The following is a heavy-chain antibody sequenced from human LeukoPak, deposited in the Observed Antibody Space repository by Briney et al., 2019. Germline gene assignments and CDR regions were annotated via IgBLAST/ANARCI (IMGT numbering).Heavy chain of an antibody. CDR1: CGSISSGDYY. V-gene: IGHV4-30-4*08. D-gene: IGHD4-17*01. Sequence: SQTLSLTCAVSCGSISSGDYYWSWIRQPPGKGLEWIGYIYYSGSTYYNPSLKSRVTISVDTSKNQFSLKLSSVTAADTAVYYCARFMTTVTLRLLDYWGQGTLVTVSS. J-gene: IGHJ4*02. CDR2: IYYSGST. CDR3: ARFMTTVTLRLLDY.